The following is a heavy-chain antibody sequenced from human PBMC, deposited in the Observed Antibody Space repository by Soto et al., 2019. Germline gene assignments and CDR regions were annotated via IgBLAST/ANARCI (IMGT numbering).Heavy chain of an antibody. Sequence: GESLKISCAASGFTFSSYAMSWVRQAPGKGLEWVSAISGSGGSTYYADSVKGRFTISRDNSKNTLYLQMNSLRAEDTAVYYCAKTTNWNVYYFDYWGQGTLVTVSS. CDR2: ISGSGGST. CDR3: AKTTNWNVYYFDY. D-gene: IGHD1-20*01. J-gene: IGHJ4*02. V-gene: IGHV3-23*01. CDR1: GFTFSSYA.